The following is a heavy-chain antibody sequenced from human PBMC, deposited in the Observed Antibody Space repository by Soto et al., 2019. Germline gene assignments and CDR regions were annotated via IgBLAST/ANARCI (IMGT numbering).Heavy chain of an antibody. D-gene: IGHD2-2*01. V-gene: IGHV3-21*01. J-gene: IGHJ4*02. CDR2: ISSSSYI. Sequence: GGSLRLSCAASGFTFSDYSMNWVRQAPGKGPEWVASISSSSYIYYADSVKGRFTISRDNAKNSLYLQMNSLRAEDTAVYYCARDLYTGIVVVPASFDYWGQGTLVTVSS. CDR3: ARDLYTGIVVVPASFDY. CDR1: GFTFSDYS.